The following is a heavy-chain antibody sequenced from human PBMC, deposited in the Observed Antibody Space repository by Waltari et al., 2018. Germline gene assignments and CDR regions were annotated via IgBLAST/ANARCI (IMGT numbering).Heavy chain of an antibody. V-gene: IGHV3-23*01. CDR2: ISDGGRTT. Sequence: EVQLLESGGGLVQPGGSLRLSCSASGFTFSTYSMYWVGQAPGKRLEWVSEISDGGRTTNYIESVKGRFTISRDNSKNILYLPMNSLRAEYTGVYYCAKGSDHWGQGTLVTVSS. CDR3: AKGSDH. CDR1: GFTFSTYS. J-gene: IGHJ4*02.